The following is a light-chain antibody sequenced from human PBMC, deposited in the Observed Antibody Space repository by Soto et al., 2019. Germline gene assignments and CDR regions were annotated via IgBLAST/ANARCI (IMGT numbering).Light chain of an antibody. CDR1: QGIGNA. V-gene: IGKV1-17*01. J-gene: IGKJ1*01. CDR2: GAS. CDR3: QQYNSYSET. Sequence: IQMTQSPSALSASVGDRVTISCRASQGIGNALGWYQQKPGKPPKVLIYGASTLRSGVPSRFSGSGSGTEFTLTISSLQPDDFAPYYCQQYNSYSETFGQGTKVDI.